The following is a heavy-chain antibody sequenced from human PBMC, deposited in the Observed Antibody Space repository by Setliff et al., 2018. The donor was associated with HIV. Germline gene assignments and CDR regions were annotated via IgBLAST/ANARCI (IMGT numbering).Heavy chain of an antibody. CDR2: MNPNSGNT. Sequence: GSVKVSCKASGYTFTSSDINWVRQATGQGLEWMGWMNPNSGNTGYAQKFQGRVTMTRDTSIRTAYMELSSLRSEDTAVYYCARGAWYTSGWYSSRYLDVWGKGTTVTVSS. CDR1: GYTFTSSD. D-gene: IGHD6-19*01. J-gene: IGHJ6*03. CDR3: ARGAWYTSGWYSSRYLDV. V-gene: IGHV1-8*02.